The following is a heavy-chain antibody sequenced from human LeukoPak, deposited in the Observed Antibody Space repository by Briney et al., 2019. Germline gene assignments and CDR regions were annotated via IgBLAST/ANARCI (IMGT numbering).Heavy chain of an antibody. D-gene: IGHD3-3*01. CDR3: ARDRGSVLRFLEWLLGPDY. Sequence: GGSLRLSCAASGFTFSSYAMNWVRQAPGKGLEWVSGISGGGGSTYYADSGKGRFTISRDNAKNSLYLQMNSLRAEDTAVYYCARDRGSVLRFLEWLLGPDYWGQGTLVTVSS. V-gene: IGHV3-23*01. J-gene: IGHJ4*02. CDR1: GFTFSSYA. CDR2: ISGGGGST.